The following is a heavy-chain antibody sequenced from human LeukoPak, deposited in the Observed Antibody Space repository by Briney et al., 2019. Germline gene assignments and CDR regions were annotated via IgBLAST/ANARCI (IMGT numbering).Heavy chain of an antibody. D-gene: IGHD1-26*01. V-gene: IGHV4-39*01. Sequence: SETLSLTCSVSGGSINSSSHYWGWIRQPPGKGLGWIASIYYNGTTHYNPSLKSRVPISVDMSKNKFSLKLSSVTAADTALYYCASREKVASFDNWGQGTLATVSS. CDR1: GGSINSSSHY. CDR2: IYYNGTT. CDR3: ASREKVASFDN. J-gene: IGHJ4*02.